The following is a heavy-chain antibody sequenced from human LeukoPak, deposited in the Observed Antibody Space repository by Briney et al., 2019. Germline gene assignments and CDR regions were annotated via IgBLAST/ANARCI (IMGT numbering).Heavy chain of an antibody. Sequence: PGESLKISCEASGYTFTTYWIGWVRRMPGKGLEWMGIIYPGDSDTRYSPSFQGQVTISADKSISTSYLQWSSLKASDTAIYYCARRGYSNYYFDYWGQGTLVTVSS. CDR3: ARRGYSNYYFDY. J-gene: IGHJ4*02. CDR2: IYPGDSDT. CDR1: GYTFTTYW. D-gene: IGHD4-11*01. V-gene: IGHV5-51*01.